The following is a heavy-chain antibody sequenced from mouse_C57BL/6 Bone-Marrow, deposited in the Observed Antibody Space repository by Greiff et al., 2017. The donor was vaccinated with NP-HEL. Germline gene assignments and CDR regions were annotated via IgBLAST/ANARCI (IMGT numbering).Heavy chain of an antibody. CDR3: ARSSTMEDD. J-gene: IGHJ2*01. D-gene: IGHD2-1*01. CDR2: IYPRSGNT. Sequence: QVQLQQSGAELARPGASVKLSCKASGYTFTSYGISWVKQRPGQGLEWIGEIYPRSGNTYYNEKFKGKATLTADKSSSTAYMELRSLTSEDSAVYFCARSSTMEDDWGQGTTLTASS. V-gene: IGHV1-81*01. CDR1: GYTFTSYG.